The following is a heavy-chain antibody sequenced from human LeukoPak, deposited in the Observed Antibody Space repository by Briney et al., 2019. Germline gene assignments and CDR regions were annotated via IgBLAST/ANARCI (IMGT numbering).Heavy chain of an antibody. CDR2: ISGSGGST. CDR3: AKEGGRRFLEWLGGGSFDY. V-gene: IGHV3-23*01. Sequence: GGSLRLSCAASGFTFSSYAMSWVRQAPGKGLEWVSAISGSGGSTYYADSVKGRFTISRDNSKSTLYLRMNSLRAEDTAVYYCAKEGGRRFLEWLGGGSFDYWGQGTLVTVSS. J-gene: IGHJ4*02. CDR1: GFTFSSYA. D-gene: IGHD3-3*01.